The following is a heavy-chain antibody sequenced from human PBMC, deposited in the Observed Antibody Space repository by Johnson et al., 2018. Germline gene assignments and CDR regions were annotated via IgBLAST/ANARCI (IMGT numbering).Heavy chain of an antibody. CDR2: IWYAGSKK. V-gene: IGHV3-33*01. D-gene: IGHD6-6*01. Sequence: VQLVESGGGVVQPGRSXRLSCAASGFTFSSYDMHWVRQAPGMGLEWVAVIWYAGSKKYYADSVKGRFTISRDNSKNTLYLQMNSLRAEDTAIYYRARAREGDGMDVWGQGTTVTVSS. CDR3: ARAREGDGMDV. J-gene: IGHJ6*02. CDR1: GFTFSSYD.